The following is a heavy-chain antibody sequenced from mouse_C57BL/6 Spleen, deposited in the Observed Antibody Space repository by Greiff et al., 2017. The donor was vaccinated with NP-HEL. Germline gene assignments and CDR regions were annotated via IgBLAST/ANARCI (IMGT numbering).Heavy chain of an antibody. CDR3: ARSGADWTGTFAY. D-gene: IGHD4-1*01. Sequence: VQLQQSGAELVKPGASVKISCKASGYAFSSYWMNWVKQRPGKGLEWIGQIYPGDGDTNYNGKFKGKATLTADKSSSTAYMQLSSLTSEDSAVYFCARSGADWTGTFAYWGQGTLVTVSA. V-gene: IGHV1-80*01. CDR2: IYPGDGDT. J-gene: IGHJ3*01. CDR1: GYAFSSYW.